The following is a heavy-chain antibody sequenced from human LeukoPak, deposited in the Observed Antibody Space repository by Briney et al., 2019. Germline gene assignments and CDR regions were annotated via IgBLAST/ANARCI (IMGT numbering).Heavy chain of an antibody. CDR3: AIIQSRIIAARPGNPAFDY. CDR2: ISTYNDNT. CDR1: GYTFTSYD. J-gene: IGHJ4*02. D-gene: IGHD6-6*01. Sequence: ASVKVSCKASGYTFTSYDSSWVRQAPGQGLEWMGWISTYNDNTHYAQKLQGRVTMTTDTSTSTVYMELKSLRSDDTAAYYCAIIQSRIIAARPGNPAFDYWGRGTLVTVAS. V-gene: IGHV1-18*01.